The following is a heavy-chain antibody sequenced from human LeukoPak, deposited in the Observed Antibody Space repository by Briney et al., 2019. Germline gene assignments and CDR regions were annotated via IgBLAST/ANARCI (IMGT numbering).Heavy chain of an antibody. V-gene: IGHV3-23*01. CDR3: AKTFGDYAGGSWYFDR. J-gene: IGHJ2*01. D-gene: IGHD4-17*01. Sequence: GGSLRLSCAASGFTFSSYAMSWVRQVPGKGLEWISAISANGGTTYYADSVKGRFTISRDNSKNTLYLQMNSLRFEDSAVYYCAKTFGDYAGGSWYFDRWDRGTLVTVSS. CDR1: GFTFSSYA. CDR2: ISANGGTT.